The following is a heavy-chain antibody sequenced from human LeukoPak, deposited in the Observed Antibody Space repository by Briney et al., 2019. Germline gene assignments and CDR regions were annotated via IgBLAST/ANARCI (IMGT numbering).Heavy chain of an antibody. Sequence: SETLSLTCTVSGGSISSYYWSWIRQPPGKGLEWIGYIYTSGSTNYNPSLKSRVTISVDTSKNQFSLKLSSVTAADTAVYYCARTNWNYGLFAFDIWGQGTMVTVSS. J-gene: IGHJ3*02. CDR1: GGSISSYY. CDR2: IYTSGST. V-gene: IGHV4-4*09. CDR3: ARTNWNYGLFAFDI. D-gene: IGHD1-7*01.